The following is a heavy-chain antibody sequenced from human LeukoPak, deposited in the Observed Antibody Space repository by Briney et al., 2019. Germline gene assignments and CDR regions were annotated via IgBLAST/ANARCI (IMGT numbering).Heavy chain of an antibody. V-gene: IGHV3-21*01. CDR1: GFTFSSYS. D-gene: IGHD6-19*01. CDR3: ARASGYTSGWYDDAFDI. J-gene: IGHJ3*02. CDR2: ISSSSSYT. Sequence: GGSLRLSCAASGFTFSSYSMNWVRQAPGKGLEWVSSISSSSSYTYYADSVKGRFTISRDNAKNSLYLRMNSLRAEDTAVYYCARASGYTSGWYDDAFDIWGQGTMVTVSS.